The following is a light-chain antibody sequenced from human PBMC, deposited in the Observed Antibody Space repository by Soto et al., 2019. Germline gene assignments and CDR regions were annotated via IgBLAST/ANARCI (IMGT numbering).Light chain of an antibody. V-gene: IGKV3-15*01. J-gene: IGKJ4*01. CDR1: QSVGSY. CDR3: QQDSSWPLT. Sequence: EIVLTQSPATLSLSPGERATLSCRASQSVGSYLAWYQQKPGQAPRLLIYGASIRATGVPATFSGSGSGTEFTLSISSLQSEHLGVYYCQQDSSWPLTFGGGTKVDIK. CDR2: GAS.